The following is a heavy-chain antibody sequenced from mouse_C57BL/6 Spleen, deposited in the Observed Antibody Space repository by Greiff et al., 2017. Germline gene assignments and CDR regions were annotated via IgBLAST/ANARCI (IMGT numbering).Heavy chain of an antibody. Sequence: QVQLQQSGPELVKPGASVKISCKASGYAFSSSWMNWVKQRPGKGLEWIGRIYPGDGDTNYNGKFKGKATLTADKSSSTAYMQLSSLTSEDSAVSFCASMVTSWYFDVWGTGTTVTVSS. V-gene: IGHV1-82*01. CDR3: ASMVTSWYFDV. CDR1: GYAFSSSW. J-gene: IGHJ1*03. D-gene: IGHD2-2*01. CDR2: IYPGDGDT.